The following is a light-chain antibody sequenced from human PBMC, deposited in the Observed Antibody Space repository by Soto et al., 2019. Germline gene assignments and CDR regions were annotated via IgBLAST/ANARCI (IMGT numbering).Light chain of an antibody. V-gene: IGLV1-44*01. CDR3: AAWDDSLNGAV. Sequence: QPVLTQPPSASGTPGQRVTISCSGSSSNIGSNIVNWYQQLPGTAPKLLIYSNSQRPSGVPDRFSGSKSGTSASLAITGLQSEDEADYYCAAWDDSLNGAVFGGGTQLTVL. J-gene: IGLJ7*01. CDR1: SSNIGSNI. CDR2: SNS.